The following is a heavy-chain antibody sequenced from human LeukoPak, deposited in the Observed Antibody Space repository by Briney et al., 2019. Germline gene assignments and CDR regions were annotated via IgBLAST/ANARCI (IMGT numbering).Heavy chain of an antibody. D-gene: IGHD1-1*01. CDR3: ASASWND. Sequence: GGSLRLSCAAPGFTVSRTYMSWVRQAPGKVLERVSVIYSDGNTYYAASVKGRFTISRDISKNTLYLQMHSLRVGDTAVYYCASASWNDWGQGTLVSVSS. V-gene: IGHV3-53*01. J-gene: IGHJ4*02. CDR2: IYSDGNT. CDR1: GFTVSRTY.